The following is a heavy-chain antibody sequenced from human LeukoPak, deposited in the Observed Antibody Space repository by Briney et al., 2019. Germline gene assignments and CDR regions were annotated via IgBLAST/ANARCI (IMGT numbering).Heavy chain of an antibody. Sequence: GGSLRLSCAASGLTGGHNYVSWVRQAPGKGLEWVSAIHTSGDTCYADSVKGRFTISRDTSKNALYLQINSLRVEDTAVYYCIVFGDSNHRGQGTLVTVSS. CDR2: IHTSGDT. V-gene: IGHV3-53*01. CDR1: GLTGGHNY. J-gene: IGHJ4*02. CDR3: IVFGDSNH. D-gene: IGHD4-17*01.